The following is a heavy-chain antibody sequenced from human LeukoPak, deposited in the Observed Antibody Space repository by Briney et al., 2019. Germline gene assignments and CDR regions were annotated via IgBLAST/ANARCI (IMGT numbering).Heavy chain of an antibody. CDR3: AREGWGYCSSTSCYEDY. Sequence: SETLSLTCTVSGGSISSSSYYWGWIRQPPGKGLEWIGSIYYSGSTYYNPSLKSRVTISVDTSKNQFSLKLSSVTAADTAVYYCAREGWGYCSSTSCYEDYWGQGTLVTVSS. V-gene: IGHV4-39*02. J-gene: IGHJ4*02. CDR1: GGSISSSSYY. CDR2: IYYSGST. D-gene: IGHD2-2*01.